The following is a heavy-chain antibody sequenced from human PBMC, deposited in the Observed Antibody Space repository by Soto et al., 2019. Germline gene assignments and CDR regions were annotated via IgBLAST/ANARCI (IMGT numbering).Heavy chain of an antibody. CDR2: INHSGST. CDR1: GGSFSGYY. V-gene: IGHV4-34*01. J-gene: IGHJ4*02. Sequence: LSLTCAVYGGSFSGYYWSWIRQPPGKGLEWIGEINHSGSTNYNPSLKSRVTRAVDTSKHQFSLKLSSVTAADTAVYYSARGGGALLRGLRRPFDYWGQGTLVTSPQ. CDR3: ARGGGALLRGLRRPFDY. D-gene: IGHD1-26*01.